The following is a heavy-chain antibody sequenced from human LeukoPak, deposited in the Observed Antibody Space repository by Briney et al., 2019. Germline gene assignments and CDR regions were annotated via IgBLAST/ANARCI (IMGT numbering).Heavy chain of an antibody. CDR2: IYYSGST. V-gene: IGHV4-61*05. CDR3: ARTATVTAYAFDY. D-gene: IGHD4-17*01. Sequence: SSETLSLTCTVSGGSIRSSYYYWGWIRQPPGKGLEWIGYIYYSGSTNYNPSLKSRVTISVDTSKNQFSLKLSSVTAADTAVYYCARTATVTAYAFDYWGQGTLVTVSS. CDR1: GGSIRSSYYY. J-gene: IGHJ4*02.